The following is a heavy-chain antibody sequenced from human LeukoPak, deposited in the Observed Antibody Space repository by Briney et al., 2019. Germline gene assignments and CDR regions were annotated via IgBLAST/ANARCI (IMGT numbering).Heavy chain of an antibody. J-gene: IGHJ4*02. CDR2: IKSKTDGGTT. CDR3: TTDPLLWSSFDY. Sequence: GGSLRLSCAPSGFTFRNALMSWVRQGTGKGLEWVGRIKSKTDGGTTDYAAPVKGRFTISRDDSKNTLYLQMNSLKTEDTDGYYCTTDPLLWSSFDYWGQGTLVTVSS. CDR1: GFTFRNAL. D-gene: IGHD2-2*01. V-gene: IGHV3-15*01.